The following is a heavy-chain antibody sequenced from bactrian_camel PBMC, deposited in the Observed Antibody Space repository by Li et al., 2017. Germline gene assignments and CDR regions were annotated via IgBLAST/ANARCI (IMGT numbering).Heavy chain of an antibody. Sequence: LVESGGGLAQPGGSLRLSCVASEFPFSAYAMSWVRQDPGKGLEWVSFISSRDAAYYADSVKGRFTISSDNAKDTVYLQMGSLKPEDTAVYYCVTPSVMGWPASRAGGTQVTVS. D-gene: IGHD5*01. CDR1: EFPFSAYA. V-gene: IGHV3S40*01. J-gene: IGHJ4*01. CDR2: FISSRDAA.